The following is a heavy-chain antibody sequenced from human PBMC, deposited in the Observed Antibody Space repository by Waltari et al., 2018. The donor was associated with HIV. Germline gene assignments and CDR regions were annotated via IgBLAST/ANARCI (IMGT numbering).Heavy chain of an antibody. Sequence: EVQLVESGGGLVQPGGSLRLSCAASGFTFSSYWMSWVRQAPGKGLEWVANIKQDGSEKYYVDSVKGRFTISRDNAKNSLYLQMNSLRAEDTAVYYCARDRELSYYYYGMDVWGQGTTVTVSS. V-gene: IGHV3-7*01. CDR3: ARDRELSYYYYGMDV. CDR2: IKQDGSEK. J-gene: IGHJ6*02. D-gene: IGHD1-7*01. CDR1: GFTFSSYW.